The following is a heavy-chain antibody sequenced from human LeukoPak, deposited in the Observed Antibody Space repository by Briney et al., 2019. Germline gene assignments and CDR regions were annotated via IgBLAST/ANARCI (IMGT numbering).Heavy chain of an antibody. CDR1: GGSISSSSYY. J-gene: IGHJ6*03. CDR2: IYSSGST. D-gene: IGHD2-21*02. V-gene: IGHV4-61*02. Sequence: SETLSLTCTVSGGSISSSSYYWSWVRQPAGKGLEWIGRIYSSGSTNYNPSLKSRVTISVDTSKNQFSLKLSSVTAADTAVYYCARGVTADYYYYYMDVWGKGTTVTISS. CDR3: ARGVTADYYYYYMDV.